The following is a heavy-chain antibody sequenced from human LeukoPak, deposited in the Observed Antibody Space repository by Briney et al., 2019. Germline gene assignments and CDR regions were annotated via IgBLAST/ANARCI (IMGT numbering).Heavy chain of an antibody. CDR1: GFTFSSYA. CDR2: ITRSGDSA. CDR3: ARILGSYWTPGYDY. J-gene: IGHJ4*02. Sequence: GGSLRLSCAASGFTFSSYAMSWVRQAPGKGLEWVSAITRSGDSAYYVDSVKGRFTISRDNSKSTLYLQMNSLRAEDTALYYCARILGSYWTPGYDYWGQGTLVTVSS. D-gene: IGHD1-26*01. V-gene: IGHV3-23*01.